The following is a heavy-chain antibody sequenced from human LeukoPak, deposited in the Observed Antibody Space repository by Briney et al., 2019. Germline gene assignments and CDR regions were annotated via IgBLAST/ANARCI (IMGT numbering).Heavy chain of an antibody. CDR1: GGSISGGGYS. Sequence: SQTLSLTCAVSGGSISGGGYSWSWIRQPPGKGLEWIGYIYHSGSTYYNPSLKSRVTISVDRSKNQYSLKLSSVTAADTAVYYCARGDVWGSYRIDYWGQGTLVTVSS. CDR3: ARGDVWGSYRIDY. V-gene: IGHV4-30-2*01. D-gene: IGHD3-16*02. J-gene: IGHJ4*02. CDR2: IYHSGST.